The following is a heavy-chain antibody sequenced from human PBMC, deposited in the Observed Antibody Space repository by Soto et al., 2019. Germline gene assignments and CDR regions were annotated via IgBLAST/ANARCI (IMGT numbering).Heavy chain of an antibody. CDR3: ARSSYYDSSGYYRDYYYYYGMDV. J-gene: IGHJ6*02. D-gene: IGHD3-22*01. Sequence: PSETLSLTCTVSGDSVNSATYYWSWIRQPPGKGLEWIGYIFYSGTTKYSPSLKSRVTISVDTSKNQFSLKLSSVTAADTAVYYCARSSYYDSSGYYRDYYYYYGMDVWGQGTTVT. CDR2: IFYSGTT. CDR1: GDSVNSATYY. V-gene: IGHV4-61*01.